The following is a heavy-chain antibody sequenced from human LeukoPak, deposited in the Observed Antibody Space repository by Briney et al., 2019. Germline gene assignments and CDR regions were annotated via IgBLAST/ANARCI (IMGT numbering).Heavy chain of an antibody. CDR2: IWYDGSNE. D-gene: IGHD3-22*01. V-gene: IGHV3-33*01. Sequence: GGSLRLSRAASGFXFSSYGIHWVRQAPGKGLEWVAVIWYDGSNEYYADSVKGRFTISRDNSKNTLYLQMNSLRAEDTAVYYCARDHDSSGYIDYWGQGTLVTVSS. CDR1: GFXFSSYG. J-gene: IGHJ4*02. CDR3: ARDHDSSGYIDY.